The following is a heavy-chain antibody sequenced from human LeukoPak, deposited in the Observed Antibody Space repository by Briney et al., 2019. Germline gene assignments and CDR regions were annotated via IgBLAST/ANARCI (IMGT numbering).Heavy chain of an antibody. J-gene: IGHJ4*02. Sequence: PGGSLRLSCAASGFTFRSYAMHWVRQAPGEGLDWVGRIASKTDGGATDYAAPVKGRFTISRDDSKNTLNLQMNSLKTEDTAVYYCTTGIRGDWGQGTLVTVSS. D-gene: IGHD3-10*01. CDR2: IASKTDGGAT. CDR1: GFTFRSYA. CDR3: TTGIRGD. V-gene: IGHV3-15*04.